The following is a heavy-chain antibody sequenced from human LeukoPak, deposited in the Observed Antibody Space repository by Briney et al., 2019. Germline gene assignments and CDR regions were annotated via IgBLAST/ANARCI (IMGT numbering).Heavy chain of an antibody. CDR1: GGSISSYY. Sequence: PSETLSLTCTVSGGSISSYYWSWIRQPPGKGLEWIGYIYYSGSTNYNPSLKSRVTISVDTSKNQFSLKLTSVTAADTAVYYCARSSSSAYYYVGFWGQGTLVTVSS. CDR3: ARSSSSAYYYVGF. CDR2: IYYSGST. V-gene: IGHV4-59*01. J-gene: IGHJ4*02. D-gene: IGHD3-22*01.